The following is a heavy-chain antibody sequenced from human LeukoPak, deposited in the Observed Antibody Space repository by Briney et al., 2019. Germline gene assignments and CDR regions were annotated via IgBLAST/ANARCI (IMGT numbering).Heavy chain of an antibody. Sequence: SETLSLTCTVFGGSISSYYWSWIRQPPGKGLEWIGYIYYSGSTNYNPSLKSRVTISVDTSKNQFSLKLSSVTAADTAVYYCARGRGYSYGSLPFDYWGQGTLVTVSS. J-gene: IGHJ4*02. CDR1: GGSISSYY. CDR3: ARGRGYSYGSLPFDY. V-gene: IGHV4-59*01. CDR2: IYYSGST. D-gene: IGHD5-18*01.